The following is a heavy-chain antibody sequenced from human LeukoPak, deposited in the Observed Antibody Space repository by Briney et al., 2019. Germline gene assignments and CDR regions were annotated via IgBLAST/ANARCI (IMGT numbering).Heavy chain of an antibody. V-gene: IGHV3-33*06. CDR2: IWYDGSNK. J-gene: IGHJ3*02. CDR1: GFTFSSYA. D-gene: IGHD4-17*01. CDR3: AKLRTVTPQSDAFDI. Sequence: GGSLRLSCAASGFTFSSYAMSWVRQAPGKGLEWVAVIWYDGSNKYYADSVKGRFTISRDNSKNTLYLQMNSLRAEDTAVYYCAKLRTVTPQSDAFDIWGQGTMVTVSS.